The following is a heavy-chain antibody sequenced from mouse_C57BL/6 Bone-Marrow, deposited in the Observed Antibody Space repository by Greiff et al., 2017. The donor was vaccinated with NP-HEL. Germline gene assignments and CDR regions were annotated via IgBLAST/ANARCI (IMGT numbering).Heavy chain of an antibody. J-gene: IGHJ2*01. CDR3: ATGYFDY. CDR2: IDPENGDT. CDR1: GFNIKDDY. Sequence: VQLQQSGAELVRPGASVKLSCTASGFNIKDDYMHWVKQRPEHGLEWIGWIDPENGDTEYASKFQGKATITADTSSTTAYLQLSSLTSEDTAVYFCATGYFDYWGQGTTLTVSS. V-gene: IGHV14-4*01.